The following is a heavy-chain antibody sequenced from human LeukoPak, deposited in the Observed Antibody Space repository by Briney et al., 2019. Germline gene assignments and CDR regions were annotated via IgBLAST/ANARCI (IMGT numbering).Heavy chain of an antibody. CDR2: IYYSGST. J-gene: IGHJ4*02. D-gene: IGHD4-17*01. V-gene: IGHV4-59*01. Sequence: SETLSLTCTVSGGSISSYYWSWIRQPPGKGLEWIGYIYYSGSTNYNPSLKSRVTISVDTSKNQFSLKLSSVTAADTAVYYCARAYDYGFPYFDCWGQGTLVTVSS. CDR3: ARAYDYGFPYFDC. CDR1: GGSISSYY.